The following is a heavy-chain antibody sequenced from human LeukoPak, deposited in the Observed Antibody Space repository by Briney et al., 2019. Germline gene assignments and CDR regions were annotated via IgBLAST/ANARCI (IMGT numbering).Heavy chain of an antibody. Sequence: PGGSLRLSCAASGLTFSGYAMSWVRQAPGKGLEWVSGISGSGGSPSYADSVKGRFTISRDNSKNTLYLQMNSLRAEDTAMYYCAKRRGEVPTASLDYWGQGTLVTVSS. D-gene: IGHD2-2*01. J-gene: IGHJ4*02. CDR1: GLTFSGYA. V-gene: IGHV3-23*01. CDR2: ISGSGGSP. CDR3: AKRRGEVPTASLDY.